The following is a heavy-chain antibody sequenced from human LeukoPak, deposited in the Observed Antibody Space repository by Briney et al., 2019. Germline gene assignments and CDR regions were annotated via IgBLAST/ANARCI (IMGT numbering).Heavy chain of an antibody. CDR3: ARIDYGGNGFDP. CDR1: GYSISGGYY. V-gene: IGHV4-38-2*02. Sequence: SETLSLTCSVSGYSISGGYYWGWIRQPPGKGLEWIGNMFHSGSSFYNPSLKSRVTISVDTSKNQFSLMRNSVTAADTAVYYCARIDYGGNGFDPWGQGTLVTVSS. CDR2: MFHSGSS. J-gene: IGHJ5*02. D-gene: IGHD4-23*01.